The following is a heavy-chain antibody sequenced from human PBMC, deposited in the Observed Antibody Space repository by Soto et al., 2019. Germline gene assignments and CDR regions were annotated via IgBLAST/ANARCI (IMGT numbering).Heavy chain of an antibody. CDR1: GGSVSSGSYY. J-gene: IGHJ4*02. D-gene: IGHD6-13*01. V-gene: IGHV4-61*01. CDR2: IYYSGST. CDR3: ARMSQLATLDY. Sequence: LETLSLTCTVSGGSVSSGSYYWSWIRQPPGKGLEWIGYIYYSGSTNYNPSLKSRVTISVDTSKNQFSLKLSSVTAADTAVYYCARMSQLATLDYWGQGALVTVS.